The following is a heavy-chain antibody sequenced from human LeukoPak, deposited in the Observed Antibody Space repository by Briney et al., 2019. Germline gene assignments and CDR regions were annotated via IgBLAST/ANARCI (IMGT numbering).Heavy chain of an antibody. CDR2: ISGSGGST. D-gene: IGHD3-22*01. Sequence: PGGSLRLSCAASGFTFSSYAMSWVRQAPGKGLEWVSAISGSGGSTYYADSVKGRFTISRDNSKNTLYLQMNSLRAEDTAVYYCARAPSEIGGYYPEYFRHWGQGTLVIVSS. CDR1: GFTFSSYA. J-gene: IGHJ1*01. CDR3: ARAPSEIGGYYPEYFRH. V-gene: IGHV3-23*01.